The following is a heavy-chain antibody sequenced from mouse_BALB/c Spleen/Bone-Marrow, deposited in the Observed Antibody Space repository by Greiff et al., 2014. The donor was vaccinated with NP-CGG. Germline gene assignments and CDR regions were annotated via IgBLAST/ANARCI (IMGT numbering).Heavy chain of an antibody. CDR1: GYAFTNYL. Sequence: QVHVKQSGAEVVRPGTSVKVSCKASGYAFTNYLIEWIKQRPGQGLEWIGLINPGSGGTNYNEKFKGKATLTADKSSSTAYMQLSSLTSDDSAVYFCARVLGRPFWGRGTLVTVSP. V-gene: IGHV1-54*01. CDR2: INPGSGGT. J-gene: IGHJ3*01. D-gene: IGHD4-1*01. CDR3: ARVLGRPF.